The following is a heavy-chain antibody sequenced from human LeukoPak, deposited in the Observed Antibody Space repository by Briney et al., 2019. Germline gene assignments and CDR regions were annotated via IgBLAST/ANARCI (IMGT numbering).Heavy chain of an antibody. Sequence: WETLSLTCTVSGVSLSSYYWSWIRQPAGKGLEWIGRISTSGSTNYNPSLKSRVTMSVDTSKNQFSLKLSSVTAADTAVYYCARSIDILTGYFYYYYYMDVWGKGTTVTVSS. D-gene: IGHD3-9*01. CDR2: ISTSGST. CDR1: GVSLSSYY. V-gene: IGHV4-4*07. J-gene: IGHJ6*03. CDR3: ARSIDILTGYFYYYYYMDV.